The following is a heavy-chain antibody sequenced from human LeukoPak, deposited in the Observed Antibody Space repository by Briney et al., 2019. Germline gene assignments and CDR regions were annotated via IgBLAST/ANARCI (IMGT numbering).Heavy chain of an antibody. Sequence: GGSLRLSCEGSGFIFSAYSMHWVRQAPGMGLEWVSSISPSGSSTWNADSVRGRFSISRDNARDSVSLQMNGLRGEDTAVYYCGRDAIGESGAGGPWGLGTQVTVSS. CDR1: GFIFSAYS. J-gene: IGHJ5*02. V-gene: IGHV3-21*01. CDR2: ISPSGSST. CDR3: GRDAIGESGAGGP. D-gene: IGHD1-26*01.